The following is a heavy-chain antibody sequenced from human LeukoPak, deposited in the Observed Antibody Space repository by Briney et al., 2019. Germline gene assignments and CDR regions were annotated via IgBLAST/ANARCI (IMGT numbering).Heavy chain of an antibody. CDR3: ARQTRYSYGRREPYYYYGMDV. V-gene: IGHV4-59*08. Sequence: SETLSLTCTVSGGSISSYYWSWIRQPPGKGLEWIGYIYYSGSTNYNPSLKSRVTISVDTSKNQFSLKLSSVTAADTAVYYCARQTRYSYGRREPYYYYGMDVWGRGTTVTVSS. J-gene: IGHJ6*02. D-gene: IGHD5-18*01. CDR1: GGSISSYY. CDR2: IYYSGST.